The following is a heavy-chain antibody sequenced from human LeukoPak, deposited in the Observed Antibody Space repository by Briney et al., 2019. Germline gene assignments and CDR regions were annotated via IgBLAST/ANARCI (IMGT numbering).Heavy chain of an antibody. CDR2: IYSGGST. CDR1: GFTVSSNY. J-gene: IGHJ5*02. D-gene: IGHD1-26*01. Sequence: PGGSLRLSCAASGFTVSSNYMSWVRQAPGKGLEWVSVIYSGGSTYYADSVKGRFTISRDNSKNTLYLQMNSLRAEDTAVYYCAKVLVGATLHAHPNWFDPWGQGTLVTVSS. V-gene: IGHV3-53*01. CDR3: AKVLVGATLHAHPNWFDP.